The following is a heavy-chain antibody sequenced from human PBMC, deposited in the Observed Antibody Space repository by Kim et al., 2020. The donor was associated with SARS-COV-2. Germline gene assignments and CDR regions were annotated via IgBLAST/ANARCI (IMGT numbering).Heavy chain of an antibody. CDR1: GGSISSSSYY. CDR2: IYYSGST. CDR3: AAYCSSTSCYSQSPIYYYYGMDV. D-gene: IGHD2-2*01. J-gene: IGHJ6*02. V-gene: IGHV4-39*07. Sequence: SETLSLTCTVSGGSISSSSYYWGWIRQPPGKGLEWIGSIYYSGSTYYNPSLKSRVTISVDTSKNQFSLKLSSVTAADTAVYYCAAYCSSTSCYSQSPIYYYYGMDVWGQGTTVTVSS.